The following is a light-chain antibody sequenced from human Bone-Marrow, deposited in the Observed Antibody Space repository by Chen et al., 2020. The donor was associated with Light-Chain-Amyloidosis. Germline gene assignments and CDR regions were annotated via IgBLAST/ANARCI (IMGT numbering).Light chain of an antibody. CDR3: QSAESSGTYEVI. CDR1: DLPTKY. V-gene: IGLV3-25*03. J-gene: IGLJ2*01. CDR2: RDT. Sequence: SYELTQPPSVSVSPGQKARITCSGDDLPTKYAYWYQQKPGQAPVLVIHRDTERPSGISERFSGSSSGTTATLTISGVQAEDEADYHCQSAESSGTYEVIFGGGTKLTVL.